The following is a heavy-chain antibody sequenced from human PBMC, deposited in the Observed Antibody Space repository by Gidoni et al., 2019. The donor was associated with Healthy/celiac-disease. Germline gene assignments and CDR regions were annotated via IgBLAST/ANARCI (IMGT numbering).Heavy chain of an antibody. D-gene: IGHD6-19*01. CDR2: INHSGST. Sequence: QVQLQQWGAGLLKPSETLSLTCAVYGGSFSGYYWSWIRQPPGKGLEWSGEINHSGSTNYNPSLKSRVTISVDTSKNQFSLKLSSVTAADTAVYYCAREKSCSSGWYCYYYYYGMDVWGQGTTVTVSS. V-gene: IGHV4-34*01. CDR3: AREKSCSSGWYCYYYYYGMDV. CDR1: GGSFSGYY. J-gene: IGHJ6*02.